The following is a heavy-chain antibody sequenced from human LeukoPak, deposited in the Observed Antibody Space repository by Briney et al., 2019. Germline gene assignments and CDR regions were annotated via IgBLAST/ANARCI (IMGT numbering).Heavy chain of an antibody. D-gene: IGHD3-10*01. CDR1: GYTFTSYD. CDR2: MNPNSGNT. V-gene: IGHV1-8*01. Sequence: ASVKVSCKASGYTFTSYDINSVRQATGQGLEWMGWMNPNSGNTGYAQKFQDRVTMTRNTSISTAYMELSSLRSEDTAVYYFARGRMVRGVTWWFDPWGQGTLVTVSS. J-gene: IGHJ5*02. CDR3: ARGRMVRGVTWWFDP.